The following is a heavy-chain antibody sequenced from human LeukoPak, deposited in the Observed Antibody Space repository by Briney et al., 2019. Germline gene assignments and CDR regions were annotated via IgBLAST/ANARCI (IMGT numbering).Heavy chain of an antibody. J-gene: IGHJ6*02. Sequence: GASVKVSCKASGGTFSSYAISWVRQAPGQGLEWMGRIIPILGIANYAQKFQGRVTITADKSTSTAYMELSSLRSEDTAVYYCARVLYYDILRASWILYGMDVWGQGTTVTVSS. V-gene: IGHV1-69*04. D-gene: IGHD3-9*01. CDR2: IIPILGIA. CDR3: ARVLYYDILRASWILYGMDV. CDR1: GGTFSSYA.